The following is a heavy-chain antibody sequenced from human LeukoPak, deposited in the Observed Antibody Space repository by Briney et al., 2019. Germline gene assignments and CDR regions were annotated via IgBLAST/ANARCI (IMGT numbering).Heavy chain of an antibody. V-gene: IGHV7-4-1*02. J-gene: IGHJ4*02. CDR1: GYTFTSYA. CDR3: ARETPTEMATISLGY. D-gene: IGHD5-24*01. Sequence: ASVKVSCKASGYTFTSYAMNWVRQAPGQGLEWMGWINTNTGNPTYAQGFTGRFVFSLDTSVSTAYLQISSLKAEDTAVYYCARETPTEMATISLGYWGQGTLVTVSS. CDR2: INTNTGNP.